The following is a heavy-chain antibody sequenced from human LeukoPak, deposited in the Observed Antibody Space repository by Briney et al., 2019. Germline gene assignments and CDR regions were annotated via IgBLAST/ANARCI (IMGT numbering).Heavy chain of an antibody. CDR2: IIPIFGTA. D-gene: IGHD2-2*02. CDR1: GYTFTSYA. CDR3: ARVGCSSTSCYIGWFDP. V-gene: IGHV1-69*05. J-gene: IGHJ5*02. Sequence: SVKVSCKASGYTFTSYAISWVRQAPGQGLEWMGGIIPIFGTANYAQKFQGRVTITTDESTSTAYMELSSLRSEDAAVYYCARVGCSSTSCYIGWFDPWGQGTLVTVSS.